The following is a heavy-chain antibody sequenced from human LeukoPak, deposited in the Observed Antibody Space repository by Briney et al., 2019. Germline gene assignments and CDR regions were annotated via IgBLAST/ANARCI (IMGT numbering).Heavy chain of an antibody. CDR2: IRSKANSYAT. CDR1: GFTFSIYG. CDR3: ANGMRYREPLGDYFDY. V-gene: IGHV3-73*01. J-gene: IGHJ4*02. Sequence: GGSLRLSCAASGFTFSIYGMSWVRQASGKGLEWVGRIRSKANSYATAYAASVKGRFTISRDDSKNTLYLQMNSLRAEDTAVYYCANGMRYREPLGDYFDYWGQGTLVTVSS. D-gene: IGHD2-8*01.